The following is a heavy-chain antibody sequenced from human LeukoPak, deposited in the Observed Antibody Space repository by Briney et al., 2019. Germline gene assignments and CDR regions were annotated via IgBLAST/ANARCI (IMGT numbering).Heavy chain of an antibody. D-gene: IGHD1-26*01. V-gene: IGHV5-10-1*01. J-gene: IGHJ4*02. CDR3: ARQEGQWELPDFDY. Sequence: DALKISCKGSGYSFTSYWISWVRQIPSHRLEWMGRIDPSDSYTNYSPSFQGHVTISAHKSIRTAYLQWSSLKASDTAMYYCARQEGQWELPDFDYWGQGTLVTVSS. CDR1: GYSFTSYW. CDR2: IDPSDSYT.